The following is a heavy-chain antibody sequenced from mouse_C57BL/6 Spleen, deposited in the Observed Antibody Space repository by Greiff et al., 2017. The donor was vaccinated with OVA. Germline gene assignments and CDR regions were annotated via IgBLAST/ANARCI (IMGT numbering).Heavy chain of an antibody. CDR1: GYTFTSYT. CDR3: ARGGSSYWYFGV. J-gene: IGHJ1*03. Sequence: QVQLQQSGAELARPGASVKMSCKASGYTFTSYTMHWVKQRPGQGLEWIGYINPSSGYTKYNQKFKDKATLTADKSSSTAYMQLSSLTSEDSAVYYCARGGSSYWYFGVWGTGTTVTVSS. D-gene: IGHD1-1*01. V-gene: IGHV1-4*01. CDR2: INPSSGYT.